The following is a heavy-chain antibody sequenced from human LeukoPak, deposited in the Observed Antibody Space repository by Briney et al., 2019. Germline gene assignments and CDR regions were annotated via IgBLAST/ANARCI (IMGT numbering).Heavy chain of an antibody. J-gene: IGHJ3*02. CDR3: AREVAALVSRAFDI. CDR1: GGSISSCY. D-gene: IGHD6-13*01. CDR2: IYYSGST. V-gene: IGHV4-59*01. Sequence: SETLSLTCTVSGGSISSCYWSWIRQLPGKGLEWVGYIYYSGSTNYNPSLKSRVTISVDTSKNQFSLKLSSVTAADTAVYYCAREVAALVSRAFDIWGQGTMVTVSS.